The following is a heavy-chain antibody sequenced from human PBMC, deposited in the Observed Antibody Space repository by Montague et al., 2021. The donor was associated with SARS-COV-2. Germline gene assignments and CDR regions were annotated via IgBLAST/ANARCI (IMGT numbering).Heavy chain of an antibody. CDR1: RFSFSDYW. D-gene: IGHD4-23*01. CDR3: AREPGSVDGMDV. CDR2: INTDGSNS. J-gene: IGHJ6*02. Sequence: SLRLSCAASRFSFSDYWMHWVRQAPGKGLEWVSRINTDGSNSYYTDSVKGRFTISRDNAKNTLYLRMNSLRAEDTAVYYCAREPGSVDGMDVWGQGTTITVSS. V-gene: IGHV3-74*01.